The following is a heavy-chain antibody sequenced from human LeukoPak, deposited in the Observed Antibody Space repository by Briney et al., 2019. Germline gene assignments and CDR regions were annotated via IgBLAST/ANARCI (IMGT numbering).Heavy chain of an antibody. CDR3: AKLVYSSGWCFQH. V-gene: IGHV3-23*01. CDR2: ISGSGGST. D-gene: IGHD6-19*01. CDR1: GFTFSSYA. Sequence: GGSLRLSCAASGFTFSSYAVSWVRQAPGKGLEWVSAISGSGGSTYYADSVKGRFTISRDNSKNTLYLQMNSLRAEDTAVYYCAKLVYSSGWCFQHWGQGTLVTDSS. J-gene: IGHJ1*01.